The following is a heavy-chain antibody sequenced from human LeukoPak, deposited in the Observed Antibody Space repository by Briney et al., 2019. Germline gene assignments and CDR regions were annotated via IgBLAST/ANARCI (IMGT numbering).Heavy chain of an antibody. CDR1: GGSISSYY. V-gene: IGHV4-59*01. D-gene: IGHD4-23*01. CDR3: ARDYGGNSNYYYHGMDV. Sequence: SETLSLTCTVSGGSISSYYWSWIRQPPGRGLEWIGYIYYSGSNNYSPSLKSRVTISVDTSKNQFSLKLNSVTAADTAVYYCARDYGGNSNYYYHGMDVWGQGTTVTVSS. CDR2: IYYSGSN. J-gene: IGHJ6*02.